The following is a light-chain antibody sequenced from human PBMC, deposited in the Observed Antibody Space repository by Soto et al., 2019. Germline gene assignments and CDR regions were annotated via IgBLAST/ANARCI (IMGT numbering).Light chain of an antibody. J-gene: IGKJ1*01. V-gene: IGKV3-20*01. CDR1: QSVSSSY. CDR3: QQYGSSSWT. Sequence: EIVLTQSPGTLSVSPAERATLSCRASQSVSSSYLAWYQQKPGQAPRLLICGASSRATGIPDRFSGSGSGTDFTLTISRLEPEDFAVYYCQQYGSSSWTFGQGTKV. CDR2: GAS.